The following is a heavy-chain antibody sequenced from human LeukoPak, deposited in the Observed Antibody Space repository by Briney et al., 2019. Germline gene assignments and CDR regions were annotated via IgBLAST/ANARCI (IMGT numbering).Heavy chain of an antibody. Sequence: ASVKVSCKASGGTFSTYGISWVRQAPGQGLEWMGGIIPIFGSANYAQKLQGRLTITADESTSTAFMELNSLRSEDTAVYFCARVRIAVTALFDYWGQGTLVTVSS. V-gene: IGHV1-69*13. D-gene: IGHD6-19*01. J-gene: IGHJ4*02. CDR1: GGTFSTYG. CDR3: ARVRIAVTALFDY. CDR2: IIPIFGSA.